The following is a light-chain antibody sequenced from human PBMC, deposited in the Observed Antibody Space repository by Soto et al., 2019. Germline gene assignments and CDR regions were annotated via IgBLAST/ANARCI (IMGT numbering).Light chain of an antibody. Sequence: EIVLTQSPGTLSLSPCERATLSCIASQSVSSNYLAWYQQKPGQAPRLLIYGASSRATGIPDRFSGSGSGTDFTLTISRLEPEDFAVYYCQKYGSSPLNFGGGTKVDIK. CDR2: GAS. CDR1: QSVSSNY. J-gene: IGKJ4*01. V-gene: IGKV3-20*01. CDR3: QKYGSSPLN.